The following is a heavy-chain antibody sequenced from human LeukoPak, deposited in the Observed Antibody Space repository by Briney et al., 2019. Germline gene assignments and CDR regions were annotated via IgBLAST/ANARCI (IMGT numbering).Heavy chain of an antibody. CDR2: ISYDGSNK. D-gene: IGHD6-13*01. Sequence: GRSLRLSWAASGFTFSSYAMHWVRQAPGKGLEWVAVISYDGSNKYYAASVKGRFTISRDNSKNTLYLQMNSLRAEDTAVYYCARAYSTAAAGTGQFDCWGQGTLVTVSS. V-gene: IGHV3-30-3*01. J-gene: IGHJ4*02. CDR3: ARAYSTAAAGTGQFDC. CDR1: GFTFSSYA.